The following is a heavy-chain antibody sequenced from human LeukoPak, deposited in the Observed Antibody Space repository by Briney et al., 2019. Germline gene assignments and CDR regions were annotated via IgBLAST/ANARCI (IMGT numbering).Heavy chain of an antibody. J-gene: IGHJ4*02. Sequence: GGSLRLSCAASGFTFSSYWMSWVRQAPGKGLEWVANIKQDGSEKYYVDSVKGRFTISRDNAKNSLYLQMSSLRAEDTAVYYCAKARSLTCGGDCYQIDYWGQGTLVIVSS. V-gene: IGHV3-7*03. CDR2: IKQDGSEK. CDR3: AKARSLTCGGDCYQIDY. CDR1: GFTFSSYW. D-gene: IGHD2-21*02.